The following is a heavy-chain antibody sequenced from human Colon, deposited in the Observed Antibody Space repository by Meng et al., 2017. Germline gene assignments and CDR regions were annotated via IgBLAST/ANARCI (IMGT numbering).Heavy chain of an antibody. Sequence: QPQLQESGPGLVKPSEALSLPCSVSGGSISTSGYYWGWIRQPPGKGLEWIGSIGHSGFTYYTPSLKSRVTVSTDTSRNQFFLWLTSVTAADTAVYYCVRQVAARFEYWGQGTLVTVSS. CDR2: IGHSGFT. CDR1: GGSISTSGYY. CDR3: VRQVAARFEY. D-gene: IGHD6-6*01. V-gene: IGHV4-39*01. J-gene: IGHJ4*02.